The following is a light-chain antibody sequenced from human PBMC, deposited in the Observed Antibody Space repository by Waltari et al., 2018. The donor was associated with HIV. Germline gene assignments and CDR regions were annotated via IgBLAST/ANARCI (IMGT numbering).Light chain of an antibody. V-gene: IGLV2-8*01. CDR3: SSYAGSNNVV. J-gene: IGLJ2*01. CDR2: GVN. Sequence: SALTQPPSASGSPGQSVTIPCTATSSHVGRYTYVSWSQQHPGKAHTLMIYGVNKRPSGVPDRFSGSKSGNTASLTVSGLQAEDEAEYYCSSYAGSNNVVFGGGTKLTVL. CDR1: SSHVGRYTY.